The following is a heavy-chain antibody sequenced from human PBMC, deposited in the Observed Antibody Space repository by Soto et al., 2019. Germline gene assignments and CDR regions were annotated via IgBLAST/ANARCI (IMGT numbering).Heavy chain of an antibody. D-gene: IGHD6-13*01. V-gene: IGHV6-1*01. Sequence: PSQTLSITCAISGDSVSSNSVAWHWIRQSSSRGLEWLGRTYYRSKWYNDYAVSVKGRMTINPDTSKNQFSLQLNSVTPEDTAVYYCARAIAAAGTDWFDPWGQGTLVTVSS. CDR1: GDSVSSNSVA. CDR2: TYYRSKWYN. CDR3: ARAIAAAGTDWFDP. J-gene: IGHJ5*02.